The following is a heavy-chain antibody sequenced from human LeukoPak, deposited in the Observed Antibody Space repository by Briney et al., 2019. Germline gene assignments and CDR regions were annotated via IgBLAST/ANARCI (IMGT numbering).Heavy chain of an antibody. D-gene: IGHD3-16*01. CDR3: ARGHPSWGYMDV. V-gene: IGHV4-59*01. CDR2: IFYSGST. Sequence: SETLSLTCTVSGGYISSYYWSWIRQPPGKGLEWLGYIFYSGSTSYNPSLNGRVTISIDTSKNQFSLKLSSVTAADTAVYYCARGHPSWGYMDVWGKGTTVTVSS. J-gene: IGHJ6*03. CDR1: GGYISSYY.